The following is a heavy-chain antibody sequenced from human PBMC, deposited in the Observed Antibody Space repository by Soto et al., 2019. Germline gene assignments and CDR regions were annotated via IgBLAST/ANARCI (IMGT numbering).Heavy chain of an antibody. J-gene: IGHJ3*02. D-gene: IGHD3-22*01. CDR2: ISGSGGST. CDR3: AKSDIAMIVVVIPDAFDI. Sequence: PGGSLRLSCAASGFTFSSYAMSWVRQAPGKGLEWVSAISGSGGSTYYADSVKGRFTISRDNSKNTLYLQMNSLRAEDTGVYYCAKSDIAMIVVVIPDAFDIWGQGTMVTVSS. CDR1: GFTFSSYA. V-gene: IGHV3-23*01.